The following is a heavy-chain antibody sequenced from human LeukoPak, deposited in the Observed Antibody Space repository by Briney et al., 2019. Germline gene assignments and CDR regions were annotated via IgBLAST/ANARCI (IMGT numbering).Heavy chain of an antibody. CDR1: GYTFTGYY. D-gene: IGHD6-13*01. CDR3: ARVGSSSWYGAFDI. V-gene: IGHV1-2*02. CDR2: INPNSGGT. J-gene: IGHJ3*02. Sequence: ASVKVSCKASGYTFTGYYMHWVRQAPGQGLEWMGWINPNSGGTNYAQKFQGRVTMTRDTSISTAYMELSRLRSDDTAVYYCARVGSSSWYGAFDIWGQGTMVTVSS.